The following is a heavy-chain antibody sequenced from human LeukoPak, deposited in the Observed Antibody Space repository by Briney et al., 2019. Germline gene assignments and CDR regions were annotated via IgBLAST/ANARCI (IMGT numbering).Heavy chain of an antibody. CDR1: GFTFGDYA. CDR3: TRIGTSGGEFDY. Sequence: PGRSLRLSCTASGFTFGDYAMSWVRRAPGKGLEWVGFIRSKAYGGTPEYAASVKGRFAISRDDSKTIAYLQMNSLKTEDTAVYYCTRIGTSGGEFDYWGQGTLVTVSS. D-gene: IGHD2-2*01. CDR2: IRSKAYGGTP. J-gene: IGHJ4*02. V-gene: IGHV3-49*04.